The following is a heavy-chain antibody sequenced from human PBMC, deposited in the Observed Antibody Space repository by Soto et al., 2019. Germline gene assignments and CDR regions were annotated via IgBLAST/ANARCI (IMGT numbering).Heavy chain of an antibody. CDR3: AREKVFWSGYSHYYYGMDV. J-gene: IGHJ6*02. Sequence: QVQLVQSGAEVKKPGASVKVSCKASGYTFTSYDINWVRQATGQGLEWMGWMNPNSGNTGYAQKFQGRVTLTRNTSISTADMELSSLRSEDTAVYYCAREKVFWSGYSHYYYGMDVWGQGTTVTVSS. CDR2: MNPNSGNT. CDR1: GYTFTSYD. V-gene: IGHV1-8*01. D-gene: IGHD3-3*01.